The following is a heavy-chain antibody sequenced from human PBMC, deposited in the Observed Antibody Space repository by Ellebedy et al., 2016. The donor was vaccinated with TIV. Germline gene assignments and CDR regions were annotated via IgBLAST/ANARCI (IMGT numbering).Heavy chain of an antibody. J-gene: IGHJ4*02. CDR3: AAYREERGIAGFVS. V-gene: IGHV3-74*01. D-gene: IGHD6-13*01. Sequence: GGSLRLSCTASGFTFSNYWMYWVRQAPGKGLVWVSRISGHGSVTNYADSVKGRFTISRDNAKNALYLQVNSLSAADTAVYYCAAYREERGIAGFVSWGQGLLVTVSS. CDR2: ISGHGSVT. CDR1: GFTFSNYW.